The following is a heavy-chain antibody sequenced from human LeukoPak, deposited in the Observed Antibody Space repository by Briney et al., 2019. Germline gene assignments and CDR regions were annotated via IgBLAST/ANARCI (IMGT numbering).Heavy chain of an antibody. V-gene: IGHV1-2*02. CDR1: RYTFTGYY. D-gene: IGHD2-2*01. CDR2: TNPSSGGT. J-gene: IGHJ4*02. CDR3: ARDVGEYCSSVSCYASDY. Sequence: ASVKVSCKASRYTFTGYYMDWVRRAPGQGLEWMGWTNPSSGGTNYAQKFQGRVTMARDTSISTAYMELSRLRSDDTAIYYCARDVGEYCSSVSCYASDYWGQGTLVTVSS.